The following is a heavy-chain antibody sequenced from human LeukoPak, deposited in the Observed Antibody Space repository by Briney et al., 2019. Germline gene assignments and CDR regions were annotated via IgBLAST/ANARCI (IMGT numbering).Heavy chain of an antibody. J-gene: IGHJ3*02. CDR1: GFTFSSYS. CDR3: ARAGDIVVVVAAPGDAFDI. V-gene: IGHV3-48*04. CDR2: ISSSSSTI. D-gene: IGHD2-15*01. Sequence: GGSLRLSCAASGFTFSSYSMNWVRQAPGKGLEWVSYISSSSSTIYYADSVKGRFTISRDNAKNSLYLQMNSLRAEDTAVYYCARAGDIVVVVAAPGDAFDIWGQGTMVTVSS.